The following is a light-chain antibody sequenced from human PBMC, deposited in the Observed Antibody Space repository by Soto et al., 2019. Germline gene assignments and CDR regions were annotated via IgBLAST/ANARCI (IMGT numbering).Light chain of an antibody. CDR3: LQDHTYPRT. CDR2: AAS. Sequence: AIQMTQSPSSLPASVGDRVTITCRASQGIRYDLGWYQQKPGKAPNLLIYAASSLRVGVPSRFSGNGSDTDFTLTIRSLQPEDFATYYFLQDHTYPRTFGQGTKVEIK. CDR1: QGIRYD. V-gene: IGKV1-6*01. J-gene: IGKJ1*01.